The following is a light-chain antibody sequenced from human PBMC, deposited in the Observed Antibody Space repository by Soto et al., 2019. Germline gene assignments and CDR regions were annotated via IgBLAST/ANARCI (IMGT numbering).Light chain of an antibody. V-gene: IGKV3-11*01. Sequence: EIVLTQSPATLSLSPGERATLSCRASQSISSYLAWYQQKPGQAPRLLIYDASNRATGIPARFSGSGSGTDFTLTISSLEPEDVAVYYCQQRSNWPPITVGRGTRLESK. CDR2: DAS. J-gene: IGKJ5*01. CDR3: QQRSNWPPIT. CDR1: QSISSY.